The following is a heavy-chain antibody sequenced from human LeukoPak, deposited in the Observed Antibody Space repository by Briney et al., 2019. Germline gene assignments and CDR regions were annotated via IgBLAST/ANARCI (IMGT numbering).Heavy chain of an antibody. CDR3: ARRSNKGPYSYITNDY. Sequence: PSETLSLTCTVSGASISNPDYYWGWIRQPPGKGLEWIGSVDYSGGTYYNPSLNGRVTIAVDTSSDQVSLNLTSVTAADTAVYYCARRSNKGPYSYITNDYWGQGTLVTVSS. V-gene: IGHV4-39*01. CDR1: GASISNPDYY. J-gene: IGHJ4*02. D-gene: IGHD5-18*01. CDR2: VDYSGGT.